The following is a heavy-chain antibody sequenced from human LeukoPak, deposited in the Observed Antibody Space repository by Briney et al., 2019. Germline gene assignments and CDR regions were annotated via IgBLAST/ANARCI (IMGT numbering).Heavy chain of an antibody. Sequence: PSETLSLTCAVYGGSFSGYYWSWIRQPPGKGLEWIGEINHSGSTNYNPSLKSRVTISVDTSKNQFSLKLSSVTAADTAVYYCARGAQQLVYYYYYYYMDVWGKGTTVTVSS. D-gene: IGHD6-13*01. V-gene: IGHV4-34*01. CDR1: GGSFSGYY. CDR3: ARGAQQLVYYYYYYYMDV. J-gene: IGHJ6*03. CDR2: INHSGST.